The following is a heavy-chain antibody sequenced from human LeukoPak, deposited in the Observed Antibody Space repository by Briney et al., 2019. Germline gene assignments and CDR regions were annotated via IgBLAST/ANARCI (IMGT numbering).Heavy chain of an antibody. CDR2: IKQDGSEK. CDR3: ATYPFDY. V-gene: IGHV3-7*01. J-gene: IGHJ4*02. Sequence: GGSLRLSCAASGFTFSDYYMSWVRQAPGKGLEWVANIKQDGSEKYYVDSVRGRFTISRDNAKNSLSLQMNSLRVEDTAVYYCATYPFDYWGQGTLVTVSS. CDR1: GFTFSDYY.